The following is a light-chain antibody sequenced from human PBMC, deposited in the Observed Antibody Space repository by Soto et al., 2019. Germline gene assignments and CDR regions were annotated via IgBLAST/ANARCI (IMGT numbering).Light chain of an antibody. CDR3: SSYTSSSTPFV. V-gene: IGLV2-14*01. CDR2: EVS. CDR1: SSDVGGYNY. J-gene: IGLJ1*01. Sequence: QSVLTQPASVSGSPGQSITISCTGTSSDVGGYNYVSWYQQHPGKAPKLMTYEVSNRPSGVSSRFSGSKSGNTASLTISGLQAEDEADYYCSSYTSSSTPFVFGTGTKVTVL.